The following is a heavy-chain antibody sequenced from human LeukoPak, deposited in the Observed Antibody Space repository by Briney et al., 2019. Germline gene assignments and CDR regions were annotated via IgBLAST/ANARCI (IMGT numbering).Heavy chain of an antibody. CDR1: QFTFSNYV. CDR3: APSIVGGFWADY. J-gene: IGHJ4*02. CDR2: ISTSSTGT. Sequence: GGALRLSCTASQFTFSNYVMTWVRQAPGKGLEGVSAISTSSTGTYYADSVNGRFTISRDDSKNTLYQQMNSLRVDDTAVYYCAPSIVGGFWADYWGQGTLVTVSS. V-gene: IGHV3-23*01. D-gene: IGHD1-26*01.